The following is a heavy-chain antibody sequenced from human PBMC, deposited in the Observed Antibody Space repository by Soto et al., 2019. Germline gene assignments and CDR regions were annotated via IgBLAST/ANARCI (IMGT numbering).Heavy chain of an antibody. CDR1: GYTSTSYG. V-gene: IGHV1-18*01. D-gene: IGHD4-17*01. J-gene: IGHJ4*02. CDR2: ISAYNGNT. CDR3: ARARTTVTTPVFGY. Sequence: GASVKVSCKASGYTSTSYGISWVRQAPGQGLEWMGWISAYNGNTNYAQKLQGRVTMTTDTSTSTAYMELRSLRSDDTAVYYCARARTTVTTPVFGYWGQGTLVTVSS.